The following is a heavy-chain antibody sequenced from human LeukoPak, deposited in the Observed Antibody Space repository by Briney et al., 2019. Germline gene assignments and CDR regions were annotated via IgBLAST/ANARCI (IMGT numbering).Heavy chain of an antibody. CDR1: RGSISSYY. Sequence: PSGTLSLTCTISRGSISSYYWSWIRQPPGKGLEWIGYVYYSGTTNYNPSLKSRVTILIDTSKNQFSLKLNSVTAADTAMYYCARGKAAAGSYYFNSWGQGTLVTVSS. CDR2: VYYSGTT. D-gene: IGHD6-25*01. CDR3: ARGKAAAGSYYFNS. V-gene: IGHV4-59*01. J-gene: IGHJ4*02.